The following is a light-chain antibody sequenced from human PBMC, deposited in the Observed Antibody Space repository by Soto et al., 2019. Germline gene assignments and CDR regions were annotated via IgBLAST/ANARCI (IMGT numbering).Light chain of an antibody. CDR2: EAS. CDR3: VSFTSSTTYV. J-gene: IGLJ1*01. V-gene: IGLV2-14*01. CDR1: SSDVGGYSY. Sequence: QSALTQPASVSGSPGQSITISCTGTSSDVGGYSYVSWYQHYPGKAPKLMIYEASYRPSGVSHRFSGSKSGNTASLTISGLQAEDEADYYCVSFTSSTTYVFGSGTKLTVL.